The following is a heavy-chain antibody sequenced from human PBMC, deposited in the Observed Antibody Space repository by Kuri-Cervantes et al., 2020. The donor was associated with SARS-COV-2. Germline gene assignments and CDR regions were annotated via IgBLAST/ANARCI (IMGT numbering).Heavy chain of an antibody. J-gene: IGHJ4*02. CDR2: INPSGGST. CDR1: GYTFTSYY. CDR3: ARDMRMGVYCSSTSCTSAGRDY. V-gene: IGHV1-46*01. Sequence: ASVKVSCKASGYTFTSYYMHWVRQAPGQGLEWMGIINPSGGSTSYAQKFQGRVTMTEDTSTDTAYMELSSLRSEDTAVYYCARDMRMGVYCSSTSCTSAGRDYWGQGTLVTCYS. D-gene: IGHD2-2*01.